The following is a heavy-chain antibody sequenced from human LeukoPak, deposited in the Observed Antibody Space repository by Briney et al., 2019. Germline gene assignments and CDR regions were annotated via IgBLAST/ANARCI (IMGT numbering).Heavy chain of an antibody. CDR3: ARYPVFSYYYYGMDV. CDR1: GYTFTSYA. V-gene: IGHV7-4-1*02. CDR2: INTNTGNP. D-gene: IGHD3-10*02. J-gene: IGHJ6*02. Sequence: ASVKVSCKASGYTFTSYAMNWVRQAPGQGLGWMGWINTNTGNPTYAQGFTGRFVFSLDTSVSTAYLQISSLKAEDTAVYYCARYPVFSYYYYGMDVWGQGTTVTVSS.